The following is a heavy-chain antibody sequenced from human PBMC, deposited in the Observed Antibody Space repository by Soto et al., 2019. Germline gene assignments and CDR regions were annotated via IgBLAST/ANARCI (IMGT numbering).Heavy chain of an antibody. V-gene: IGHV3-30*18. J-gene: IGHJ3*02. CDR3: AKSECSGGSCYSGSLGAFDS. Sequence: QVQLVESGGGVVQPGRSLRLSCAASGFTFSSYGMHWVRPAPGKGLVWVAVISYDGSNKYYADSVKGRFTISRDNSKNALYLQMNSLRAEDTAVYYCAKSECSGGSCYSGSLGAFDSWGQGTMVTVSS. D-gene: IGHD2-15*01. CDR1: GFTFSSYG. CDR2: ISYDGSNK.